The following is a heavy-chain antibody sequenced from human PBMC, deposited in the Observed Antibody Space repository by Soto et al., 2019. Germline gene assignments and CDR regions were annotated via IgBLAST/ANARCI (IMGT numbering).Heavy chain of an antibody. CDR1: GFTFSSYA. CDR3: AKDGPPIIAGFEC. D-gene: IGHD6-13*01. J-gene: IGHJ4*02. CDR2: ISGTGDTT. Sequence: EVQLLESGGGLVQPGGSLRLSRAASGFTFSSYAMGWVRKAPGKGLEWVSSISGTGDTTNYADSGKGRFTISRDNSKKTLYLQVNSLRAEDTAVYYCAKDGPPIIAGFECWGQGTLVTVSS. V-gene: IGHV3-23*01.